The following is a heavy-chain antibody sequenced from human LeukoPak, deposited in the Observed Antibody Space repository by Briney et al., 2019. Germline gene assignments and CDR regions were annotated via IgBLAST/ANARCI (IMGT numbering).Heavy chain of an antibody. J-gene: IGHJ5*02. CDR3: ARDSGYYDSSGYYPSWFDP. D-gene: IGHD3-22*01. CDR2: ISPIFGTA. V-gene: IGHV1-69*05. Sequence: ASVKVSCKASGGTFSSYAISWVRQAPGQGLEWMGRISPIFGTANYAQKFQGRVTITTDESTSTAYMELSSLRSEDTAVYYCARDSGYYDSSGYYPSWFDPWGQGTLVTVSS. CDR1: GGTFSSYA.